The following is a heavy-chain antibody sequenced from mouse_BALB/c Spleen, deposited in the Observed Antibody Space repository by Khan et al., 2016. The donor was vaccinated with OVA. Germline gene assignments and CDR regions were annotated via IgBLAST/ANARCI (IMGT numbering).Heavy chain of an antibody. V-gene: IGHV5-6*01. CDR2: VSPGGSYT. D-gene: IGHD1-1*01. CDR3: TRLAYYYDSEGFAY. J-gene: IGHJ3*01. Sequence: EVQLVESGGDLVKPGGSLKLSCAASGFTFSTYGMSWVRQTPDKRLEWVATVSPGGSYTYYPDSVKGRFTISRHNAKNTLYLQMSGLKSEDTAMFYCTRLAYYYDSEGFAYWGQGTLVTVSA. CDR1: GFTFSTYG.